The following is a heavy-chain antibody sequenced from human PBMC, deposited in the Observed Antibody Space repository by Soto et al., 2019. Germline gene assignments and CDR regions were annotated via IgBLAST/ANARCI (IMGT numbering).Heavy chain of an antibody. CDR2: INSDGSST. CDR3: ARDPPYYDFWSGYRPQFFDY. D-gene: IGHD3-3*01. V-gene: IGHV3-74*01. Sequence: PGGSLRLSCAASGFTFSSYWMHWVRQAPGKGLVWVSRINSDGSSTSYADSVKGRFTISRDNAKNTLYLQMNSLRAEDTAVYYCARDPPYYDFWSGYRPQFFDYRGQGSLVIVSS. CDR1: GFTFSSYW. J-gene: IGHJ4*02.